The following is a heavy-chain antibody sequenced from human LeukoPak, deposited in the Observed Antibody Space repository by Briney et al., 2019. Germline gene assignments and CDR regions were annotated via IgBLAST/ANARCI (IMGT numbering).Heavy chain of an antibody. Sequence: PGRSLRLPCAASGFTFSSYGMHWVRQAPGKGLEWVAVIWYDGSNKYYADSVKGRFTISRDNSKNTLYLQMNSLRAEDTAVYYCARGFYYDSSGYYVYYFDYWGQGTLITVSS. J-gene: IGHJ4*02. CDR2: IWYDGSNK. CDR3: ARGFYYDSSGYYVYYFDY. CDR1: GFTFSSYG. D-gene: IGHD3-22*01. V-gene: IGHV3-33*01.